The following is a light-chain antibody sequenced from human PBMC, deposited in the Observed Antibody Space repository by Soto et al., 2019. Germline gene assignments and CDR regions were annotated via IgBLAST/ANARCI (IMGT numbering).Light chain of an antibody. J-gene: IGKJ5*01. CDR1: QTISSW. V-gene: IGKV1-5*03. CDR3: QQYDNLPLT. Sequence: DIQMTQSPSTLSGSVGNRVTITCRASQTISSWLAWYQQKPGKAPKLLIYKASTLKSGVPSRFSGSGSGTDFTFTISSLQPEDIATYYCQQYDNLPLTFGQGTRLEIK. CDR2: KAS.